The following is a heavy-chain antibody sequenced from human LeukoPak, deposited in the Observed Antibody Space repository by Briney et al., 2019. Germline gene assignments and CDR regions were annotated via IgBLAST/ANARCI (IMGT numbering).Heavy chain of an antibody. CDR3: ARDRGYYYDSSGYPPLDY. CDR1: GFIVSSNY. D-gene: IGHD3-22*01. J-gene: IGHJ4*02. V-gene: IGHV3-66*01. CDR2: IFSGGST. Sequence: GGSLRLSCVASGFIVSSNYMSWVRQAPGKGLEWVSVIFSGGSTYYADSVKGRFTISRDNSKNTLYLQMNSLRAEDTAVYYCARDRGYYYDSSGYPPLDYWGQGTLVTVSS.